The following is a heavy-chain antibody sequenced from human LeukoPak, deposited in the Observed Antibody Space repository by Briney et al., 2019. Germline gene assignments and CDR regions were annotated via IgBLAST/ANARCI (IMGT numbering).Heavy chain of an antibody. J-gene: IGHJ5*02. CDR3: AKYEGRGSSSQFDP. D-gene: IGHD6-6*01. V-gene: IGHV3-23*01. CDR2: ISGSGGST. CDR1: GFTFSSYA. Sequence: GGSLRLSCAASGFTFSSYAMSWVREAPGKGLEWGSAISGSGGSTYYADSVKGRFTISRDNSKNTLYLQMNSLRAEDTAVYYCAKYEGRGSSSQFDPWGQGTLVAVSS.